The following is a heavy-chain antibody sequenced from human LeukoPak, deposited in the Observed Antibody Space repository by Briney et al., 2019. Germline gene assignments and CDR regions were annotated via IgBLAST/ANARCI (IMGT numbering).Heavy chain of an antibody. CDR2: INHSGST. J-gene: IGHJ5*02. Sequence: SETLSLTCAVYGGSFSGYYWRWIRQPPGKGLEWIGEINHSGSTNYNPSLKSRVTISVDTSKNQLSLKLSSVTAADTAVYYCARRRYSSSWYVGNWFDPWGQGTLVTVSS. CDR1: GGSFSGYY. D-gene: IGHD6-13*01. CDR3: ARRRYSSSWYVGNWFDP. V-gene: IGHV4-34*01.